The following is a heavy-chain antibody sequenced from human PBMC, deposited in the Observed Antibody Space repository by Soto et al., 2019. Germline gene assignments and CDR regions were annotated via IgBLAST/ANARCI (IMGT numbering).Heavy chain of an antibody. Sequence: QVQLVQSGAEVKKPGSSVKVSCKASGGTFSSYAISWVRQAPGHGLEWMGGIIPIFGTANYAQKFQGRVTSTADESTRTVYMELSSLRSEDTAVYYCARGGEQWLVQDWFDPWGQGTLVTVSS. CDR1: GGTFSSYA. J-gene: IGHJ5*02. CDR3: ARGGEQWLVQDWFDP. D-gene: IGHD6-19*01. CDR2: IIPIFGTA. V-gene: IGHV1-69*12.